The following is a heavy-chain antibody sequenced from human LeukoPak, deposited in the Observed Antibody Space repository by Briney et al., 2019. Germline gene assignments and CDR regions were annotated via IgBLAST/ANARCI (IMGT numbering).Heavy chain of an antibody. CDR1: GGSISSYY. Sequence: SETLSLTCTVYGGSISSYYWSWIRQPPGKGLEWIGYMSYSGSTNYNPSLKSRVTISVDTSKNQFSLKLSSVTAADTAVHYCARRRPSHYFDYWGQGTLVTVSS. V-gene: IGHV4-59*08. CDR3: ARRRPSHYFDY. J-gene: IGHJ4*02. CDR2: MSYSGST.